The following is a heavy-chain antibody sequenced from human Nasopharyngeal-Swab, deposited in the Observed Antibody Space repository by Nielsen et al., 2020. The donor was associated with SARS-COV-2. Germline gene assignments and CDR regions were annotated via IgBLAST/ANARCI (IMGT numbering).Heavy chain of an antibody. J-gene: IGHJ6*02. CDR3: ARALSIISSSWRVGYYYYGMDV. CDR2: IGTAGDT. Sequence: GESLKISCAASGFTFSSYDMHWVRQATGKGLEWVSAIGTAGDTYYPGSVTGRFTISRENAKNSLYLQMNSLRAGDTAVYYCARALSIISSSWRVGYYYYGMDVWGQGTTVTVSS. V-gene: IGHV3-13*01. CDR1: GFTFSSYD. D-gene: IGHD6-13*01.